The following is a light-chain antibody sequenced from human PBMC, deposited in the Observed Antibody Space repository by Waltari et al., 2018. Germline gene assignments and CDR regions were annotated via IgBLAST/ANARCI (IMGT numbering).Light chain of an antibody. V-gene: IGKV1-39*01. CDR2: STS. CDR1: QNIMTY. Sequence: DIRMTQSPSSLSASLGDRVTITCRASQNIMTYVNWYQHKPGSAPELLIYSTSTLHGGVPSRFTGSGSGTDFTFTISSLQADDFATYYCQQSYSVPFSFGPGTKVDL. CDR3: QQSYSVPFS. J-gene: IGKJ3*01.